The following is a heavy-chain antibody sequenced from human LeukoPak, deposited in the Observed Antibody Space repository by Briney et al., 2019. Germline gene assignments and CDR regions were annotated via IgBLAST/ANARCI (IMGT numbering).Heavy chain of an antibody. Sequence: GSLRLSCAASGFTFDDYGMSWVRQAPGKGLEWVAVIYCDGSSKYYADSVKGRFTISRDNSKNTLYLQMNSLRAEDTAVYYCTTEGQQGLLGYYYYYYMDVWGKGTTVTVSS. CDR1: GFTFDDYG. J-gene: IGHJ6*03. V-gene: IGHV3-30*03. D-gene: IGHD6-19*01. CDR3: TTEGQQGLLGYYYYYYMDV. CDR2: IYCDGSSK.